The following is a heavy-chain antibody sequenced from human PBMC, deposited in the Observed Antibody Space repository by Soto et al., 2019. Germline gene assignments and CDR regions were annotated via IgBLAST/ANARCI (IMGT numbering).Heavy chain of an antibody. CDR1: GGTFSSYA. CDR3: ASLLRGYIGTGDY. V-gene: IGHV1-69*12. Sequence: QVQLVQSGAEVKKPGSSVKVSCKASGGTFSSYAISWVRQAPGQGLEWMGGIIPIFGTAKYAQKFQGRVTITADESTSTAYMELSSLRSEDTAVYYCASLLRGYIGTGDYGGQGTLVPFSS. J-gene: IGHJ4*02. CDR2: IIPIFGTA. D-gene: IGHD5-12*01.